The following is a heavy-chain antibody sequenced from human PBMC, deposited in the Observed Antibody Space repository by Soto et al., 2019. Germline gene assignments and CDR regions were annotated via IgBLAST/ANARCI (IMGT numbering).Heavy chain of an antibody. J-gene: IGHJ4*02. CDR2: ISYDGSNK. CDR3: AREMLSDFDY. Sequence: GGSLRLSCAASGFTFSSYAMHWVRQAPGKGLGWVAVISYDGSNKYYADSVKGRFTISRDNSKNTLYLQMNSLRAEDTAVYYCAREMLSDFDYWGQGTLVTVSS. V-gene: IGHV3-30-3*01. CDR1: GFTFSSYA. D-gene: IGHD3-10*02.